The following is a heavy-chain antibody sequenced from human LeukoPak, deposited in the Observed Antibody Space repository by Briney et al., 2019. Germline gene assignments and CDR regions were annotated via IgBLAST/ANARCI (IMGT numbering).Heavy chain of an antibody. V-gene: IGHV4-59*01. D-gene: IGHD3-22*01. CDR2: IYYSGST. CDR3: ARVYYYDSSGYWDYYYYMDV. Sequence: SETLSLTCTVSGGSISSYYWSWIRQPPGKGLEWIGYIYYSGSTNYNPSLKSRVTISVDTSKYQFSLKLSSVTAADTAVYYCARVYYYDSSGYWDYYYYMDVWGKGTTVTVSS. J-gene: IGHJ6*03. CDR1: GGSISSYY.